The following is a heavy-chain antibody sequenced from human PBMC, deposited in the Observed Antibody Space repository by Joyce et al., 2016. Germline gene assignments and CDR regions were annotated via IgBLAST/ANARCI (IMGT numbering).Heavy chain of an antibody. CDR2: ISGSGGTT. Sequence: EVQLLESGGGLVQPGGSLRLSCAASGFTFGTYALSWVRQAPGKGLECVSLISGSGGTTSYAASGKGRFTISRDNSKNTLYLQMNSLRAEDTAVDYCAKDAYFDFWSGYVNLWGQGTMVAVAS. V-gene: IGHV3-23*01. D-gene: IGHD3-3*01. CDR1: GFTFGTYA. J-gene: IGHJ3*01. CDR3: AKDAYFDFWSGYVNL.